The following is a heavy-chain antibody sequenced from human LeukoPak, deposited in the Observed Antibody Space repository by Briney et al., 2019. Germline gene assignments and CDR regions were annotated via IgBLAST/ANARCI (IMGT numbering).Heavy chain of an antibody. CDR2: IDPSDSYT. CDR3: ARQGGATPGY. V-gene: IGHV5-10-1*01. J-gene: IGHJ4*02. D-gene: IGHD1-26*01. Sequence: PGESLKISCKGSGYSFTSYWISLVRQMPGKGLEWMGRIDPSDSYTNYSPSFEGHVTISADRSTNTAYLQWSSLKASDTAMYYCARQGGATPGYWGQGTLVTVPS. CDR1: GYSFTSYW.